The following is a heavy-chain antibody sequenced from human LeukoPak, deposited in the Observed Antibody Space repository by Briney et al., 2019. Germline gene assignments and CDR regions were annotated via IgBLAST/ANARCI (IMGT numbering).Heavy chain of an antibody. V-gene: IGHV4-4*07. CDR1: GGSISSYY. J-gene: IGHJ6*03. CDR2: IYTSGST. CDR3: ARDQIVVVSRAYYYYYMDV. Sequence: SETLSLTCTVSGGSISSYYWSWIRQPAGKGLEWIGRIYTSGSTNYIPSLKSRVTMSVDTSKNQFSLKLSSVTAADTAVYYCARDQIVVVSRAYYYYYMDVWGKGTTVTISS. D-gene: IGHD3-22*01.